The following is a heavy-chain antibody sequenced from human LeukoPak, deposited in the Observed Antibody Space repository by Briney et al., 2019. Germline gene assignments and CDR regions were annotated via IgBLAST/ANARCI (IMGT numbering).Heavy chain of an antibody. Sequence: PSETLSLTCTVSGGSISSISYYWGWIRQPPGRGLEWIGSIYYRGDTYYNPSLKSRVTISEDTSKNQFSLKLRYVTAADTAVYYCARYGYGDSLFGHWGQGTLVTVSS. CDR1: GGSISSISYY. J-gene: IGHJ4*02. D-gene: IGHD4-17*01. CDR3: ARYGYGDSLFGH. CDR2: IYYRGDT. V-gene: IGHV4-39*01.